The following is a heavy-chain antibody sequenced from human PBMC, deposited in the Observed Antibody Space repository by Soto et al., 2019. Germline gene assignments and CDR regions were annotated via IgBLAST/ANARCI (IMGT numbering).Heavy chain of an antibody. D-gene: IGHD5-12*01. CDR2: IYYSGST. J-gene: IGHJ6*02. CDR1: GGSISSYY. Sequence: SETLSLTCTVSGGSISSYYWSWIRQPPGKGLEWIGYIYYSGSTNYNPSVKGRFTISRDNSKNTLYLQMNSLRAEDTAVYYCARSTGDGYNPYYYYCMDVWGQGTTVTVSS. CDR3: ARSTGDGYNPYYYYCMDV. V-gene: IGHV4-59*12.